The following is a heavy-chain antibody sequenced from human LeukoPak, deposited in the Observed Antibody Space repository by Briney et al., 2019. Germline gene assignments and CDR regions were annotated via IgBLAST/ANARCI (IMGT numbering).Heavy chain of an antibody. D-gene: IGHD6-13*01. CDR3: ARLDDRAARIAVGRSSTWSSRRGFDY. V-gene: IGHV4-59*08. Sequence: SETLSLTCTVSGGSISSYYWSWIRQPPGKGLEWIGYIYYSGSTNYNPSLKSRVTISVDTSKNQFSLKLNSVTAADTAVYYCARLDDRAARIAVGRSSTWSSRRGFDYWGQGTLVTVSS. J-gene: IGHJ4*02. CDR1: GGSISSYY. CDR2: IYYSGST.